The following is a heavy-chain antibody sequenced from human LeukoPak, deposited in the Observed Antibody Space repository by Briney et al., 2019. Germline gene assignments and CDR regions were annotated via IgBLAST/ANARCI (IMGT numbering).Heavy chain of an antibody. D-gene: IGHD2-15*01. CDR3: ARDLSSLGGDAFDI. CDR2: IYYSGST. J-gene: IGHJ3*02. CDR1: GVSFSGYY. Sequence: SETLSLTCAVYGVSFSGYYWSWVRQPPGKGLEWIGYIYYSGSTNYNPSLKSRVTISVDTSKNQFSLKLSSVTAADTAVYYCARDLSSLGGDAFDIWGQGTMVTVSS. V-gene: IGHV4-59*01.